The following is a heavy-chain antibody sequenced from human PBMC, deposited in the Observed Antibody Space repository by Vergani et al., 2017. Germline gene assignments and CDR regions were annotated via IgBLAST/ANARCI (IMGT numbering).Heavy chain of an antibody. CDR3: AADFTVVVAANKKDY. Sequence: QVELEQSGAEVKKPGASVKVSCKVSGYSLTEVSIHWVRQVPGKGLEWMGGLDPENGETLYAHKFQGRVTMTEDTSTDTAYMELPHLRSEDTAVYYWAADFTVVVAANKKDYWGQVALVSVAS. V-gene: IGHV1-24*01. J-gene: IGHJ4*02. CDR1: GYSLTEVS. D-gene: IGHD2-15*01. CDR2: LDPENGET.